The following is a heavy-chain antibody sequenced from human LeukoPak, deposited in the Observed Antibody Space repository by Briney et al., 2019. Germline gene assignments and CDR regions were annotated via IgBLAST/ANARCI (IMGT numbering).Heavy chain of an antibody. J-gene: IGHJ4*02. CDR3: ARDSSYDY. V-gene: IGHV1-69*04. D-gene: IGHD3-10*01. CDR2: IIPMLGIT. Sequence: GASVKVSCKASGGTFSNYGISWVRQAPGQGLEWMGRIIPMLGITNYAQTFQDRFTITADKSTSTAYMELSSLRSDDTAVYYCARDSSYDYWGQGTLVTVFS. CDR1: GGTFSNYG.